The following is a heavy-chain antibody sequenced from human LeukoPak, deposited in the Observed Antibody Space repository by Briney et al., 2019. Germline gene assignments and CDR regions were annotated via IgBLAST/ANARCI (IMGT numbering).Heavy chain of an antibody. V-gene: IGHV4-59*01. CDR2: IYCSGST. CDR3: VRRSNWGLLFDY. D-gene: IGHD7-27*01. Sequence: SETLILTCTVSGISMSSYYWSWVRQPPGKGLEWIGYIYCSGSTNYNASLKSRVTISVDTSKNQLSLKLSSVTAADTGVYYCVRRSNWGLLFDYWGQGTLVTVSS. J-gene: IGHJ4*02. CDR1: GISMSSYY.